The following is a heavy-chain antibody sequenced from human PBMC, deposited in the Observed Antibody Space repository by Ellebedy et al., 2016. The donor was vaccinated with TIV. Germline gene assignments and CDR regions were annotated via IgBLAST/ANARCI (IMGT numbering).Heavy chain of an antibody. CDR1: GFTFSTYW. D-gene: IGHD3-10*01. Sequence: ESLKISCAASGFTFSTYWMSWIRQPPGKGLEWIGYIYYSGSTNYKPSLKSRVTISVDTSKNQFSLKLSSVTAADTAVYYCARHLVPYGSGRSIWGGGAFDIWGQGTMVTVSS. CDR3: ARHLVPYGSGRSIWGGGAFDI. V-gene: IGHV4-59*08. CDR2: IYYSGST. J-gene: IGHJ3*02.